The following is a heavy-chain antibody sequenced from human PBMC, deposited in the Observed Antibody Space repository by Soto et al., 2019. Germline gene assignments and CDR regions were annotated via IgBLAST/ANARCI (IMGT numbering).Heavy chain of an antibody. V-gene: IGHV4-59*01. J-gene: IGHJ6*03. Sequence: SETLSFTCTVSGGSISSYYWSWIRQPPGKGLEWIGYIYYSGSTNYNPSLKSRVTISVDTSKNQFSLKLSSVTAADTAVYYCARGSIESSAGVYDYIWGTNMGLLYYYYYMDVWGKGTTVTVSS. CDR3: ARGSIESSAGVYDYIWGTNMGLLYYYYYMDV. CDR1: GGSISSYY. D-gene: IGHD3-16*01. CDR2: IYYSGST.